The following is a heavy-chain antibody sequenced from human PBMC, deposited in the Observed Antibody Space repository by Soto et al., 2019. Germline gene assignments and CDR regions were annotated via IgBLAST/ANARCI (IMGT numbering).Heavy chain of an antibody. D-gene: IGHD3-9*01. J-gene: IGHJ6*02. Sequence: QVQLVESGGGVVQPGRSLRLSCAASGFTFSSYGMHWVRQAPGKGLEWVAVIWYDGSNKYYADSVKGRFTISRDNSKNTLYLQMNSLRAEDTAVYYCARDPDISYYILTGYGMDVWGQGTTVTVSS. V-gene: IGHV3-33*01. CDR1: GFTFSSYG. CDR3: ARDPDISYYILTGYGMDV. CDR2: IWYDGSNK.